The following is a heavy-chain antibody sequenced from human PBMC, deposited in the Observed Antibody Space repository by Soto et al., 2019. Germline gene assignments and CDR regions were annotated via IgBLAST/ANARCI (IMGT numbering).Heavy chain of an antibody. Sequence: ASVKVSCKASGYTFTSYYMHWVRQAPGQGLEWMGIINPSGGSTSYAQKFQGRVTMTRDTSTSTVYMELSSLRSEDTAVYYCGRDAGGLQWLVLRFDYWGQGTLVTVSS. CDR3: GRDAGGLQWLVLRFDY. CDR1: GYTFTSYY. J-gene: IGHJ4*02. D-gene: IGHD6-19*01. CDR2: INPSGGST. V-gene: IGHV1-46*01.